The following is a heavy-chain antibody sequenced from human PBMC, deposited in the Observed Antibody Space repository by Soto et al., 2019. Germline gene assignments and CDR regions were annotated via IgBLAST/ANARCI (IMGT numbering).Heavy chain of an antibody. CDR2: VSPDSGNA. V-gene: IGHV1-8*01. D-gene: IGHD4-17*01. CDR1: GYTFTDYD. J-gene: IGHJ4*02. Sequence: QVQVVQSGAEVKKPGASVKVSCKTSGYTFTDYDINWVRQAPGQGLEWMGWVSPDSGNAGYAQKFQGRVTMTSNTAISTVYMELRGLRSEDTAVYYCDVTTGYWGQGTTVTVSS. CDR3: DVTTGY.